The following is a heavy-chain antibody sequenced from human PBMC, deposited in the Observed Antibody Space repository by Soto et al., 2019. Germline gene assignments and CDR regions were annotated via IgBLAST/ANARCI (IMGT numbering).Heavy chain of an antibody. V-gene: IGHV3-23*01. CDR3: AKARIAAAGTPYDY. Sequence: GGSLRLSCAASGFTFSSYAMSWVRQAPGKGLEWVSAISGSGGSTYYADSVKGRFTFSRDNSKNTLYLQMNSLRAEDTAVYYCAKARIAAAGTPYDYWGQGNLVTVSS. CDR2: ISGSGGST. D-gene: IGHD6-13*01. CDR1: GFTFSSYA. J-gene: IGHJ4*02.